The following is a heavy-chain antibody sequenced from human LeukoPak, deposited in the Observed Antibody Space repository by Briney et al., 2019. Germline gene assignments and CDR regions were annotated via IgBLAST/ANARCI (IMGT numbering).Heavy chain of an antibody. CDR3: ARVMYSSGWSFDY. CDR2: IKQDGSEK. D-gene: IGHD6-19*01. CDR1: GFTFSSYW. V-gene: IGHV3-7*01. J-gene: IGHJ4*02. Sequence: GGSLRLSCAASGFTFSSYWMSWVRQAPGKGLEWVANIKQDGSEKYYVDSVKGRFTISRDNAKNSLYLQMNSLRAEDTAVYYRARVMYSSGWSFDYWGQGTLVTVSP.